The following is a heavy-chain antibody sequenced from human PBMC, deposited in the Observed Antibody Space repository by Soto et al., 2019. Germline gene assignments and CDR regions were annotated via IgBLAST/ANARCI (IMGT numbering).Heavy chain of an antibody. CDR1: GFTFSNAW. D-gene: IGHD6-19*01. J-gene: IGHJ4*02. Sequence: PGGSLRLSCAASGFTFSNAWMSWVRQAPGKGLEWVGRIKSKTDGGTTDYAAPVKGRFTISRDDSKNALYLQMNGLKTEDTAVYYCTTRAYSSGWPPSFDYWGQGTLVTVSS. CDR3: TTRAYSSGWPPSFDY. CDR2: IKSKTDGGTT. V-gene: IGHV3-15*01.